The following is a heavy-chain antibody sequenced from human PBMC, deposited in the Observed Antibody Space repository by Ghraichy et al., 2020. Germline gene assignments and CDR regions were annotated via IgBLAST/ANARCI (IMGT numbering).Heavy chain of an antibody. Sequence: SQTLSLTCAVYGGSFSGYYWSWIRQPPGKGLEWIGEINHSRSTNYNPSLKSRVTISVDTSKNQFSLKLSSVTAADTAVYYCARGSRRRGLLDYYYGMDVWGQGTTVTVSS. J-gene: IGHJ6*02. D-gene: IGHD3-10*01. V-gene: IGHV4-34*01. CDR2: INHSRST. CDR3: ARGSRRRGLLDYYYGMDV. CDR1: GGSFSGYY.